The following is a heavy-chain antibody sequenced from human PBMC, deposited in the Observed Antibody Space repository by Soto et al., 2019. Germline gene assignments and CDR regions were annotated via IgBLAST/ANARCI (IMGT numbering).Heavy chain of an antibody. CDR3: ARRSSGSYYAAFDV. CDR1: GFTFSTYS. V-gene: IGHV3-23*01. J-gene: IGHJ3*01. D-gene: IGHD1-26*01. Sequence: EEQLLESGGGLVQPGGSLRLSCAASGFTFSTYSMTWVRQAPGKGLEWVSSIHGSGETTYYAESVKGRFIISRDNSKNTLYLEMDSLGVDDTAVYFCARRSSGSYYAAFDVWGQGTKVTVSS. CDR2: IHGSGETT.